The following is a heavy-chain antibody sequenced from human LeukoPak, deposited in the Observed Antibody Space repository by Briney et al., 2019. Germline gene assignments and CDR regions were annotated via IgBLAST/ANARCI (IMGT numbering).Heavy chain of an antibody. D-gene: IGHD3/OR15-3a*01. CDR1: GFTFSSYG. CDR3: AKSRTGHDAFDI. J-gene: IGHJ3*02. CDR2: IWYDGTTK. V-gene: IGHV3-33*06. Sequence: LRLSCAASGFTFSSYGMRWVRQAPGKGLEWVAIIWYDGTTKYYADSVKGRFTLSRDNSKNTMFLQMNSLRAEDTAVYYCAKSRTGHDAFDIWGQGTKVTVSS.